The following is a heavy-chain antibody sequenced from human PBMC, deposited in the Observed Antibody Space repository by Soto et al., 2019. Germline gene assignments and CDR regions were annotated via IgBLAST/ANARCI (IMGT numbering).Heavy chain of an antibody. CDR1: GDSVSSNSAA. Sequence: PSQTLSLTCAISGDSVSSNSAAWNWFRQSPSRGLEWLGRTYYRSKWYNDYAVSVKSRITINPDTSKNQFSLQLNSVTPEDTAVYYCGSDVPGIEISASQNSLDPWGEENLLT. D-gene: IGHD3-3*02. V-gene: IGHV6-1*01. CDR3: GSDVPGIEISASQNSLDP. CDR2: TYYRSKWYN. J-gene: IGHJ5*02.